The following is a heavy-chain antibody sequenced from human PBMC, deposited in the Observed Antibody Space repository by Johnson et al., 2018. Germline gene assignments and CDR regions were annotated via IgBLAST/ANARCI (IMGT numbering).Heavy chain of an antibody. CDR2: ISSSGSST. J-gene: IGHJ3*01. CDR1: GFTFSGYY. Sequence: VQLVESGGGLVKPGGSLRLSCAASGFTFSGYYMTWIRQAPGKGLEWVSYISSSGSSTYSADSVKGRLTISRDNTKNSLYLQMNSLRAEDTALYYCARETRRTFDAWGQGTMVTVSS. CDR3: ARETRRTFDA. V-gene: IGHV3-11*01.